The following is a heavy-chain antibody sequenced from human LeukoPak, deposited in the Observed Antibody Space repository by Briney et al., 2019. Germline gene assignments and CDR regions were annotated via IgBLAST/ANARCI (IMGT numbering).Heavy chain of an antibody. V-gene: IGHV4-34*01. D-gene: IGHD4-17*01. CDR1: GGSFSGYY. CDR3: AITPLTVTYDRGAFDI. CDR2: INHSGST. Sequence: SETLSLTCAVYGGSFSGYYWSWIRHPPGKGLEWIGEINHSGSTNYNPSLKSRVTISVDTSKNQFSLKLSSVTAADTAVYYCAITPLTVTYDRGAFDIWGQGTMVTVSS. J-gene: IGHJ3*02.